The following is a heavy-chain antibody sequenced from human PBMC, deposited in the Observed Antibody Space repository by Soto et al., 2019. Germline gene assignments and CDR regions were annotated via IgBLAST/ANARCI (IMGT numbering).Heavy chain of an antibody. CDR3: ARDSYDFWSGYNR. Sequence: SETLSLTCTVSGGSISSGVYYWSWIRQHPGKGLEWIGYIYYSGSTYYNPSLKSRVTISVDTSKNQFSLKLSSVTAADTAVYYCARDSYDFWSGYNRWGQGTLVTVSS. V-gene: IGHV4-31*03. D-gene: IGHD3-3*01. CDR2: IYYSGST. J-gene: IGHJ4*02. CDR1: GGSISSGVYY.